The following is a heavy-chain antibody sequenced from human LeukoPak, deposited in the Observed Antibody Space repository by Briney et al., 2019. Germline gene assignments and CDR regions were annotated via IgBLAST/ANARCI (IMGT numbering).Heavy chain of an antibody. V-gene: IGHV3-48*03. J-gene: IGHJ4*02. D-gene: IGHD2-15*01. CDR1: GFTFSSYE. CDR2: ISSSGSSI. Sequence: PGGSLRLSCAASGFTFSSYEMNWVRQAPGKGLEWVSYISSSGSSIYYADSVKGRFTTSRDNAKNSLYLQMNSLRAEDTAVYFCARKYCSGGSCVFDYWGQGTLVTVSS. CDR3: ARKYCSGGSCVFDY.